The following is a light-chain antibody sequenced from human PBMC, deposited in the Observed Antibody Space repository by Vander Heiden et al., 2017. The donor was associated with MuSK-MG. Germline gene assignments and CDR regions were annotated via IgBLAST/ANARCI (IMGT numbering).Light chain of an antibody. J-gene: IGLJ1*01. CDR1: SLRTYS. Sequence: SSELTQDPSVSVALGQTVIITCQGDSLRTYSAGWYQQKPGQAPLLLIYGKNNRPSGIPDRVSGSTSGNTASLTISGTQAEDEADYYCNARDSSGDRSVFGTGTTVTV. V-gene: IGLV3-19*01. CDR2: GKN. CDR3: NARDSSGDRSV.